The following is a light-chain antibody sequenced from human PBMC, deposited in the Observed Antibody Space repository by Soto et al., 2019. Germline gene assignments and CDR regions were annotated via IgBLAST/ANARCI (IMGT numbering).Light chain of an antibody. J-gene: IGLJ3*02. Sequence: LTQPHSVSESPGKTVTISCTRSGGNITNNYVQWYQRRPGSAPTTVIYEDTHRPSGVPDRFSGSIDGSSNSASLTISGLRTEDEADYYCQSYDASSQVFGGGTQLTVL. CDR1: GGNITNNY. V-gene: IGLV6-57*04. CDR2: EDT. CDR3: QSYDASSQV.